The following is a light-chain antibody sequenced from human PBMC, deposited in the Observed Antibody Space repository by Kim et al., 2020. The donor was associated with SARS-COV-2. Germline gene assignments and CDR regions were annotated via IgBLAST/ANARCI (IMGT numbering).Light chain of an antibody. Sequence: DIQMTQSPSTLSASVGDRVTITCRASQSISTWLAWYQQKPGKAPKVLIYEAASLQSEVPSRFSGSGSGTEFTLTISSLQPDDFATYYCQQYETYWTFGQGTKVDIK. J-gene: IGKJ1*01. CDR1: QSISTW. CDR2: EAA. CDR3: QQYETYWT. V-gene: IGKV1-5*03.